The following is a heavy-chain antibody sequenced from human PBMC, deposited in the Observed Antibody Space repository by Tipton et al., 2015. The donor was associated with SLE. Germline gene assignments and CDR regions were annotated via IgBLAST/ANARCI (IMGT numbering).Heavy chain of an antibody. J-gene: IGHJ4*02. CDR3: VRHVQGVNDL. D-gene: IGHD3-10*02. CDR1: LGPINSDDSY. V-gene: IGHV4-39*07. Sequence: TLSLTCNVSLGPINSDDSYWGWIRQPPGKGLEWVASISYTKNTHYNPSLKNRVTISVDSSKNQFSLRLTSVVAADTAVYYCVRHVQGVNDLWGQGTLVVVSS. CDR2: ISYTKNT.